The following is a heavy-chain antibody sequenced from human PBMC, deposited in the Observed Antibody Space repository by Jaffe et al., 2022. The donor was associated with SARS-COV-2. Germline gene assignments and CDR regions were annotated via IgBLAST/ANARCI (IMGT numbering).Heavy chain of an antibody. CDR3: ARHNDYGDQHLDY. J-gene: IGHJ4*02. CDR1: GFTFSSYW. CDR2: IKQDGSEK. D-gene: IGHD4-17*01. V-gene: IGHV3-7*01. Sequence: EVQLVESGGGLVQPGGSLRLSCAASGFTFSSYWMSWVRQAPGKGLEWVANIKQDGSEKYYVDSVKGRFTISRDNAKNSLYLQMNSLRAEDTAVYYCARHNDYGDQHLDYWGQGTLVTVSS.